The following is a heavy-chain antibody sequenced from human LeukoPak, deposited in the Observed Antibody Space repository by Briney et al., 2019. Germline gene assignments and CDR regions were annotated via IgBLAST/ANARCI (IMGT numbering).Heavy chain of an antibody. V-gene: IGHV4-59*01. CDR1: GGSISSYY. CDR3: ARGDRVGATTFSLGY. J-gene: IGHJ4*02. Sequence: SETLSLTCTVSGGSISSYYWSWIRQPPGKGLEWIGYIYYSGSTNYNPSPKSRVTISVDTSKNQFSLKLTSVTAADTAVYYCARGDRVGATTFSLGYWGQGTLVTVSS. CDR2: IYYSGST. D-gene: IGHD1-26*01.